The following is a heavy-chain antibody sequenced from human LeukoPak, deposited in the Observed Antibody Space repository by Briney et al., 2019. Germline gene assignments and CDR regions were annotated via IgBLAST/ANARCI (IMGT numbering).Heavy chain of an antibody. CDR2: IDHSGNR. Sequence: KPSETLSLTCTVSGSSISSGYYWGWIRQSPGKGLEWIASIDHSGNRYYHPSLKSRVPISVDTSKNQFSLKLSSVTAADTAVYYCGRDRPTGYYDYWGQGTLVTVSS. D-gene: IGHD3-9*01. CDR1: GSSISSGYY. J-gene: IGHJ4*02. CDR3: GRDRPTGYYDY. V-gene: IGHV4-38-2*02.